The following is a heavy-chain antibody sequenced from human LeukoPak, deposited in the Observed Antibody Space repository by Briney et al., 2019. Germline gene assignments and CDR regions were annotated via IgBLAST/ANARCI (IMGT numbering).Heavy chain of an antibody. Sequence: SGTLSLTCTVSGGSISSYYWSWIRQPAGKGLEWIGRIYTSGSTNYNPSLKSRVTMSVDTSKNQFSLKLSSVTAADTAVYYCASASRTVAGYYYYGMDVWGQGTTVTVSS. CDR2: IYTSGST. V-gene: IGHV4-4*07. CDR1: GGSISSYY. D-gene: IGHD6-19*01. CDR3: ASASRTVAGYYYYGMDV. J-gene: IGHJ6*02.